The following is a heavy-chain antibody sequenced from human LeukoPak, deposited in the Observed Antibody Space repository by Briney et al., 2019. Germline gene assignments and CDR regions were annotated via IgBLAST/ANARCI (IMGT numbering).Heavy chain of an antibody. CDR2: INPSGGST. J-gene: IGHJ6*03. Sequence: ASVKVSCKASGYTFTSYSMNWVRQAPGQGLEWMGIINPSGGSTSYAQKFQGRVTMTTDTSVSTAYMDLSRLTSDDTAVYYCARGGLPVFYYYMDVWGKGTTVTISS. V-gene: IGHV1-46*01. CDR3: ARGGLPVFYYYMDV. D-gene: IGHD2-15*01. CDR1: GYTFTSYS.